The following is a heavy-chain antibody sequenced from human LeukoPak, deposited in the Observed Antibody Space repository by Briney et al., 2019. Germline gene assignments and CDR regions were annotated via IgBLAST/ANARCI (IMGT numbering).Heavy chain of an antibody. V-gene: IGHV3-74*01. J-gene: IGHJ6*02. Sequence: GGSLRLSCAGSGFIFNNYAMHWVRQAPGKGLVWVSRTNSDGSTTSHADSVKGRFTISRDNAKNTLFLQLNSLRVEDTAVYYCGRGNYYGVDIWGQGTTVTVSS. CDR3: GRGNYYGVDI. CDR2: TNSDGSTT. CDR1: GFIFNNYA.